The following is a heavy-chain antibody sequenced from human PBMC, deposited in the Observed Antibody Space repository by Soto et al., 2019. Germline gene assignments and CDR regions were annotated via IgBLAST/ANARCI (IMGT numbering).Heavy chain of an antibody. CDR2: ISAYNGNT. J-gene: IGHJ6*02. D-gene: IGHD6-13*01. CDR3: ARDRRIAAAGRAYYYYYYGMDV. Sequence: ASVKVSCKASGYTFTSYGISWVRQAPGQGLEWMGWISAYNGNTNYAQKLQGRVTMTTDTSTSTAYMELRSLRSDDTAVYYCARDRRIAAAGRAYYYYYYGMDVWGQGTTVTVSS. CDR1: GYTFTSYG. V-gene: IGHV1-18*04.